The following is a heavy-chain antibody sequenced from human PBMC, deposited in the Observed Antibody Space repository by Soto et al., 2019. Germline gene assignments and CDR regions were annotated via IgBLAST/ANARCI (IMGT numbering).Heavy chain of an antibody. CDR1: GGSVSSGEYY. Sequence: SETLSLTCTVSGGSVSSGEYYWTWIRQAPGKGLEWIGFTYYNGATSYNQSLMNRLSISVDEFKNQFSLRLSSVSAADTAVYYCARGLGDARYDFWGPGTLVTVSS. J-gene: IGHJ4*02. CDR2: TYYNGAT. CDR3: ARGLGDARYDF. V-gene: IGHV4-30-4*01. D-gene: IGHD4-17*01.